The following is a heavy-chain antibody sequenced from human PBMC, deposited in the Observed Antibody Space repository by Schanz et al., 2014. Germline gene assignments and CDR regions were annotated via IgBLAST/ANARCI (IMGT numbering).Heavy chain of an antibody. CDR1: GYTVSALA. Sequence: QVQLVQSGAEVKKPGASVKVSCEISGYTVSALAKHWVRQAPGKGLEWLGGFDVEDGETIYAQKFQGRVTMTEDTSTETAYMELSGLRSGDTAVYYCATNSPFRMVRGSNAFDAWGQGTMVTVSS. V-gene: IGHV1-24*01. J-gene: IGHJ3*01. D-gene: IGHD3-10*01. CDR3: ATNSPFRMVRGSNAFDA. CDR2: FDVEDGET.